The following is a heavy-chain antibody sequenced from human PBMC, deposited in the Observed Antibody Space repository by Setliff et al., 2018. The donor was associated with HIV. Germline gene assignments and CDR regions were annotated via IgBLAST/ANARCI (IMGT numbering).Heavy chain of an antibody. D-gene: IGHD3-22*01. CDR3: AREVVGYYYDSSGSFDY. CDR1: GFSFSTHD. J-gene: IGHJ4*02. CDR2: ITSDSSVK. Sequence: GGSLRLSCTASGFSFSTHDMNWVRQAPGKGLEWISYITSDSSVKYYADSVKGRFTISRDNAGRSLYLQMNSLRAEDTAVYYCAREVVGYYYDSSGSFDYWGQGTLVTVSS. V-gene: IGHV3-48*04.